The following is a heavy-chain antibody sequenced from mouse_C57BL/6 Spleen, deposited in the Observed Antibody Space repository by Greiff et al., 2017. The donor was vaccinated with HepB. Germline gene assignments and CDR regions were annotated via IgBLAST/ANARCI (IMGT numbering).Heavy chain of an antibody. CDR3: ARGEIGNPYSYYFDY. D-gene: IGHD2-1*01. J-gene: IGHJ2*01. CDR2: INPNYGTT. CDR1: GYSFTDYN. Sequence: EVKLMESGPELVKPGASVKISCKASGYSFTDYNMNWVKQSNGKSLEWIGVINPNYGTTSYNQKFKGKATLTVDQSSSTAYMQLNSLTSEDSAVYYCARGEIGNPYSYYFDYWGQGTTLTVSS. V-gene: IGHV1-39*01.